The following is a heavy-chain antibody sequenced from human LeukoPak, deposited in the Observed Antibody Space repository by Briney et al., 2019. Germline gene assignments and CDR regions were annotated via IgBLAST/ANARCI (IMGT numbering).Heavy chain of an antibody. CDR1: GFTGSHNY. CDR3: IVFGDSNH. Sequence: GGSLRLSCAASGFTGSHNYMSWVRQAPGRGLEWVSATHSSGGTYYADSVKGRFTISRDTSKNTLYLQINSLSVEDTAVYYCIVFGDSNHWGQGTLVTVSS. D-gene: IGHD4-17*01. CDR2: THSSGGT. J-gene: IGHJ5*02. V-gene: IGHV3-53*01.